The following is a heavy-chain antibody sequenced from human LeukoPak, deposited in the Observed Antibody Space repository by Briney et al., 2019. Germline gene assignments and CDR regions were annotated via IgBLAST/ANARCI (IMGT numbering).Heavy chain of an antibody. J-gene: IGHJ3*02. CDR1: GDSVSSNSAA. D-gene: IGHD6-19*01. CDR3: ARALYSSGWYEYDAFDI. Sequence: SQTLSLTCAISGDSVSSNSAAWNWIRQSPSRGLEWLGRTYYRSKWYNDYAVSVKSRITINPDTSKNQFSLQLNSVTPEDTAVYYCARALYSSGWYEYDAFDIWGQGTMVTVSS. V-gene: IGHV6-1*01. CDR2: TYYRSKWYN.